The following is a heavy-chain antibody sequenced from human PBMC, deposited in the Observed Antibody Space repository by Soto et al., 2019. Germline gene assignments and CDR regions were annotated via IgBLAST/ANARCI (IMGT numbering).Heavy chain of an antibody. CDR1: DFTFTNAR. Sequence: PGGSLRLSCAASDFTFTNARVNWFRQAPGKGLEWVGRLISKSDGGTTDYSAPVKGRFTISRDDSESTVYLQMNGLKTEDTAVYYCTTALGSGIGWFPYYYGMDVWGQGTTVTVSS. J-gene: IGHJ6*02. CDR2: LISKSDGGTT. V-gene: IGHV3-15*07. D-gene: IGHD3-10*01. CDR3: TTALGSGIGWFPYYYGMDV.